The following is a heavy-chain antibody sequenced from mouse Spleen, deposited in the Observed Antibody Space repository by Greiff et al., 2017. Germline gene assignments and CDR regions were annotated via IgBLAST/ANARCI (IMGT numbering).Heavy chain of an antibody. J-gene: IGHJ3*01. V-gene: IGHV5-16*01. CDR1: GFTFSDYY. CDR2: INYDGSST. CDR3: ASGRNHAWFAY. Sequence: EVKVVESEGGLVQPGSSMKLSCTASGFTFSDYYMAWVRQVPEKGLEWVANINYDGSSTYYLDSLKSRFIISRDNAKNILYLQMSSLKSEDTATYYCASGRNHAWFAYWGQGTLVTVSA.